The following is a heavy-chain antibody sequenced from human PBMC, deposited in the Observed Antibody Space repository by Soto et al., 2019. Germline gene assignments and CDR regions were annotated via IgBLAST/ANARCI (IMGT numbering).Heavy chain of an antibody. Sequence: QVQLVQSGAEGKKPGASVKVSCKASGYTFTSYYMHWVRQAPGQGLEWIGIINPSGGSTSYAQKCKGRVTMTRDTSTSKVYMELSSLRSEDTAVYYCATGDYVWGSYRYRPQGGALDIWGQGTMVTVSS. V-gene: IGHV1-46*01. CDR3: ATGDYVWGSYRYRPQGGALDI. J-gene: IGHJ3*02. CDR1: GYTFTSYY. CDR2: INPSGGST. D-gene: IGHD3-16*02.